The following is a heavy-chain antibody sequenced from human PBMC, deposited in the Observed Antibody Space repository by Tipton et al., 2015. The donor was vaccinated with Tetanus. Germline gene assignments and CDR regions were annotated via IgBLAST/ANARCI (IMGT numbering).Heavy chain of an antibody. J-gene: IGHJ4*02. D-gene: IGHD4-23*01. Sequence: FLRLSCAASGFTSRSYAMNWVRQAPGKGLGWVSSISGSGTYIYHADSVKGRFTISRDNAKNSLYLQMNSLRAEDTAAYYCAREMGSGGFDYWGQGTLVTVSS. CDR1: GFTSRSYA. CDR2: ISGSGTYI. V-gene: IGHV3-21*01. CDR3: AREMGSGGFDY.